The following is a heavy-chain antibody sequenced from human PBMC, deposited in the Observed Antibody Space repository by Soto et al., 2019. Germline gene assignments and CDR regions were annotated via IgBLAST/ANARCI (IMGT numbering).Heavy chain of an antibody. V-gene: IGHV3-33*01. CDR2: IWYDGSNK. J-gene: IGHJ4*02. Sequence: QVQLVESGGGVVQPGRSLRLSCAASGFTFSSYGIHWVRQAPGKGLEWVAVIWYDGSNKYYADSVKGRFTISRDNSKNTLYLQMNSLRDEDTAVYYCARVTSGGEVDYWGQGTLVTVSS. CDR1: GFTFSSYG. D-gene: IGHD3-10*01. CDR3: ARVTSGGEVDY.